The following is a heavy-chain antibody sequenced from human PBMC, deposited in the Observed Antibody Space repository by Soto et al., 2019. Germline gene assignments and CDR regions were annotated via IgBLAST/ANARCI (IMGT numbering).Heavy chain of an antibody. Sequence: SVKVSCKASGFTFTSSAVQWVRQARGQRRELIGWIVVGSGNTNYAQKFQERVTITRDMSTSTAYMELSSLRSEDTAVYYCAAPALLRYFDWSYYYYYGMDVWGQGTTVTVSS. J-gene: IGHJ6*02. CDR1: GFTFTSSA. CDR3: AAPALLRYFDWSYYYYYGMDV. CDR2: IVVGSGNT. V-gene: IGHV1-58*01. D-gene: IGHD3-9*01.